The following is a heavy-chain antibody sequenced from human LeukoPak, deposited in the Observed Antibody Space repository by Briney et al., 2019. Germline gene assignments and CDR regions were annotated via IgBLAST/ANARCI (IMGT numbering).Heavy chain of an antibody. CDR2: INTNTGNP. D-gene: IGHD6-13*01. CDR3: AREKGSSWYGGYYGVDV. CDR1: GYTFTSYP. J-gene: IGHJ6*02. Sequence: GASVKVSCKASGYTFTSYPMNWVRQAPGQGLEWMGWINTNTGNPTYAQGFTGRFVFSLDTSVSTAYLQISSLKAEDTAVYCCAREKGSSWYGGYYGVDVWGQGTTVTVSS. V-gene: IGHV7-4-1*02.